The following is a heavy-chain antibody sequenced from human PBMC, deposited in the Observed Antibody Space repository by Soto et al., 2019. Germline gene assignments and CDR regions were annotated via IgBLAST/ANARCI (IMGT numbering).Heavy chain of an antibody. D-gene: IGHD3-3*01. CDR1: GYSFTDYH. CDR2: INPNSGGT. CDR3: ARDSAPNYDFWSGYHAAHNWFDP. J-gene: IGHJ5*02. V-gene: IGHV1-2*02. Sequence: GASVKVSCKASGYSFTDYHIHWVRQAPGQGLEWMGWINPNSGGTNYAQKFQGRVTMTRDTSISTAYMELSRLRSDDTAVYYCARDSAPNYDFWSGYHAAHNWFDPWGQGTLVTVSS.